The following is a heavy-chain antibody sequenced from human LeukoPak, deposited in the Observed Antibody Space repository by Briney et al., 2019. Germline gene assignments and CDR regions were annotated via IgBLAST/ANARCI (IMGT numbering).Heavy chain of an antibody. CDR1: GYIFTSYG. CDR2: ISAYNGNT. D-gene: IGHD3-22*01. J-gene: IGHJ5*02. V-gene: IGHV1-18*01. Sequence: GASVKVSCKASGYIFTSYGISWVRQAPGQGLEWMGWISAYNGNTIYAQKLQGRVTITADESTSTAYMELSSLRSEDTAVYYCAGVRYDSSGYRPENWFDPWGQGTLVTVSS. CDR3: AGVRYDSSGYRPENWFDP.